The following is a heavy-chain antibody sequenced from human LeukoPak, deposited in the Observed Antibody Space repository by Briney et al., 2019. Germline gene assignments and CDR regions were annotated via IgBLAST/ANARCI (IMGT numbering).Heavy chain of an antibody. J-gene: IGHJ4*02. D-gene: IGHD4-17*01. Sequence: GASVKVSCKASGYTFTDFYIHWVRQAPGQGLQWMGRLNPNSGGTENAQNFQGRVTMSRDTSISTAYMELIRLRADDTAVYYCARDDTETTLPFDYWGQGTLVTVSS. V-gene: IGHV1-2*06. CDR3: ARDDTETTLPFDY. CDR2: LNPNSGGT. CDR1: GYTFTDFY.